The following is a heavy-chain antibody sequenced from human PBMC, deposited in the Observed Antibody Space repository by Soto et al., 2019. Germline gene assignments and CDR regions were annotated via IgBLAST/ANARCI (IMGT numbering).Heavy chain of an antibody. D-gene: IGHD3-22*01. Sequence: EVKLLESGGGLVQPGGSMRLSCEASGFPFWTYSMSWVRQAPRKGLEWVSGIIGSGTATYYTDSVKGRFTISRDNPKDRLFLRMNSLRAEDTAVYYCAKPRVYDNNEYHRDGCDVWGTVTAVTVSS. V-gene: IGHV3-23*01. CDR1: GFPFWTYS. CDR3: AKPRVYDNNEYHRDGCDV. J-gene: IGHJ3*01. CDR2: IIGSGTAT.